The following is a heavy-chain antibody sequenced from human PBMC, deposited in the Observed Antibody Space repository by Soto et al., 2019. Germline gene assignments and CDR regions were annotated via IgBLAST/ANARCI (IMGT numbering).Heavy chain of an antibody. CDR3: AKCYYQYIHIYISY. V-gene: IGHV3-23*01. CDR2: ISGGGAST. Sequence: GSLRLSCTASGFTFSSYAMYWVRQAPGKGLEWVSGISGGGASTYYADSVKGRFTISRDNSKSTLYLQLNSLRVEDAAVYYCAKCYYQYIHIYISYWGKGTLVTVSS. CDR1: GFTFSSYA. J-gene: IGHJ4*02. D-gene: IGHD3-10*01.